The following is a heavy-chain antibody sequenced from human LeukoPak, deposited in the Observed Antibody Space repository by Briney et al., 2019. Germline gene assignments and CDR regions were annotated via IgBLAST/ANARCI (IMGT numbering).Heavy chain of an antibody. J-gene: IGHJ6*01. Sequence: PGGSLRLSCAAPGFSLKDRAMPRVRQAPGKGLERVSGIYWGSDRIDYADAVKGRFTTSRDNAKNSLYLQMNSLRPEDTALYYCLKDLSPGGLDVWGPGTTVTVSS. CDR1: GFSLKDRA. CDR2: IYWGSDRI. D-gene: IGHD2-2*01. CDR3: LKDLSPGGLDV. V-gene: IGHV3-9*01.